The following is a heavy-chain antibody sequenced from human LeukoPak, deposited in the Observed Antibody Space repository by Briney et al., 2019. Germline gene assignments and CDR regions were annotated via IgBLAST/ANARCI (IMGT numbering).Heavy chain of an antibody. CDR1: GFTFTSYD. V-gene: IGHV1-8*01. CDR3: VRDGEGVAISVNYWFDP. J-gene: IGHJ5*02. CDR2: MNPNNGNT. Sequence: ASVKVSCKASGFTFTSYDINWVRQTTGLGLEWMGWMNPNNGNTGYAQKFQGRVTMTRDTSISTAYMELRSLRSEDTAMYYCVRDGEGVAISVNYWFDPWGQGTLVTVSS. D-gene: IGHD3-10*01.